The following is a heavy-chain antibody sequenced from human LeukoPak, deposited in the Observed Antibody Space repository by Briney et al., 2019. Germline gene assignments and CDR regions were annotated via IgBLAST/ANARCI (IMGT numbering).Heavy chain of an antibody. J-gene: IGHJ4*02. CDR3: ARGASRADY. Sequence: VGSPRLSCAASGFTFSSYEMNWVRQAPGKGLEWISYISSSGTAIYYADSVKGRFTISRDNAKNSLYLQMNSLRAEDTALYYCARGASRADYWGQGTLVTVSS. CDR1: GFTFSSYE. V-gene: IGHV3-48*03. CDR2: ISSSGTAI.